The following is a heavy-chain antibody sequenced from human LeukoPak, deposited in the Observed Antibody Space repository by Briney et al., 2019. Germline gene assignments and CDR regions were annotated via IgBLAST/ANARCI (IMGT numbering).Heavy chain of an antibody. CDR1: GGTFSSYA. Sequence: GSSVKVSCKASGGTFSSYAFSWVRQAPGQGLEWMGRIILIHGISNYAQKFQGRVTITADKSTSTAYMELRSLRSDDTAVYYCARDEVTRAGTGDYWGQGTLITVSS. D-gene: IGHD2-21*02. V-gene: IGHV1-69*04. CDR3: ARDEVTRAGTGDY. J-gene: IGHJ4*02. CDR2: IILIHGIS.